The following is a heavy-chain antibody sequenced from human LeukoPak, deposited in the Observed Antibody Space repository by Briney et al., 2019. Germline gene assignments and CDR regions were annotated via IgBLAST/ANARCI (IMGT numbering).Heavy chain of an antibody. CDR2: IYHSGST. V-gene: IGHV4-30-2*01. D-gene: IGHD4-17*01. J-gene: IGHJ3*02. CDR3: ARGVPGAGDAFDI. Sequence: PSETLSLTCAVSGGSISSGGYSWSWIRQPPGKGLEWIGYIYHSGSTYYNPSLKSRVTISVDRSKNQFSLKLSSVTAADTAVYYRARGVPGAGDAFDIWGQGTMVTVSS. CDR1: GGSISSGGYS.